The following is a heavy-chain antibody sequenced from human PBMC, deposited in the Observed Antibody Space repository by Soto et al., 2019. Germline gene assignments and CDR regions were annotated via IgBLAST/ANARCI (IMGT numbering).Heavy chain of an antibody. V-gene: IGHV1-18*01. J-gene: IGHJ4*02. Sequence: QVQLVQSGPEVKEPGASVKVSCKASGYTFSSYGFSWVRQAPGQGLEWMGWISAYNGKTNYLQRVQGRVNMTTDTSTSTAYMELKSLRSDDTAVYYCARGNYYGSGSFYYWGQGTLVTVSS. CDR2: ISAYNGKT. CDR3: ARGNYYGSGSFYY. D-gene: IGHD3-10*01. CDR1: GYTFSSYG.